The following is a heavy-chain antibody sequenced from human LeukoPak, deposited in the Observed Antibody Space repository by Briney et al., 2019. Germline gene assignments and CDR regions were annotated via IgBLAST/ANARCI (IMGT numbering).Heavy chain of an antibody. CDR2: IYTSGST. V-gene: IGHV4-61*02. D-gene: IGHD3-22*01. Sequence: SQTLSLICTVSGGSISSGCYYWSWIRQPAGKGLEWIGRIYTSGSTNYKPSLKSRVTISVDTSKNHFSLKLSSVTAADTAVYYCARAQPCYYDSSGYFDYWGQGTLVTVSS. CDR3: ARAQPCYYDSSGYFDY. CDR1: GGSISSGCYY. J-gene: IGHJ4*02.